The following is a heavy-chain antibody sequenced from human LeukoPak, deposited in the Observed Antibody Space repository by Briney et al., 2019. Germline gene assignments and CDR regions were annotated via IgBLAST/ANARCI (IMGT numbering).Heavy chain of an antibody. CDR2: VSTSGGST. V-gene: IGHV3-23*01. CDR3: AKQAYDSPRTDFDY. CDR1: GLTFSRYA. Sequence: SGGSLRLSCAASGLTFSRYAMSWVRQAPGKGLEWGSGVSTSGGSTYYADSVKGRFTISRDNSKNTLHLQMNSLRAEDTAIYYCAKQAYDSPRTDFDYWGQGTLVTVSS. D-gene: IGHD3-22*01. J-gene: IGHJ4*02.